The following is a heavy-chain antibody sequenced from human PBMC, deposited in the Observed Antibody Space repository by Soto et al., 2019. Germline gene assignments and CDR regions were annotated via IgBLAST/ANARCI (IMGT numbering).Heavy chain of an antibody. CDR3: ARDFWEYGGSWFDTFDI. J-gene: IGHJ3*02. V-gene: IGHV1-18*01. CDR2: VSGSNGNT. CDR1: GYTFTTYG. D-gene: IGHD6-13*01. Sequence: QVQLVQSGAEVKKPGASVKVSCKASGYTFTTYGISWVRQAPGQGLEWMGWVSGSNGNTNYAQRLQGRATMTTDTATSTAYMELRSLRSDDTAGYYCARDFWEYGGSWFDTFDIWGQGTMVTVSS.